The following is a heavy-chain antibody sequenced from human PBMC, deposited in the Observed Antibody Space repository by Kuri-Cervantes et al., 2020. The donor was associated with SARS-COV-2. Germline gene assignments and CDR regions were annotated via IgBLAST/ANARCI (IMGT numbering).Heavy chain of an antibody. CDR1: GFTLSNYW. CDR3: ARDYHDFWSGYYPFEY. J-gene: IGHJ4*02. V-gene: IGHV3-7*05. CDR2: IKQDGSER. D-gene: IGHD3-3*01. Sequence: GESLKISCAASGFTLSNYWMSWVRQAPGKGLEWVANIKQDGSERYYVDSVEGRFTISRDNAKNSLYLQMNSLRAEDSAVYYCARDYHDFWSGYYPFEYWGQGTLVTVSS.